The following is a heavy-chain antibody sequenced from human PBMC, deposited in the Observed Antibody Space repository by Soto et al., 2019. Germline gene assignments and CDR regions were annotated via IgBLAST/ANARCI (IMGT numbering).Heavy chain of an antibody. CDR2: IYTSGST. Sequence: PSGTLSLTCTVSGGTISIYYWTWIRQAAGKGLEWVGRIYTSGSTNYNPSLKRRVTMSVDTSKNQFSLKLSSVTAEDTAVYYCAGAPGIAAAGTLDYWGQGTLVTVSS. J-gene: IGHJ4*02. V-gene: IGHV4-4*07. CDR3: AGAPGIAAAGTLDY. D-gene: IGHD6-13*01. CDR1: GGTISIYY.